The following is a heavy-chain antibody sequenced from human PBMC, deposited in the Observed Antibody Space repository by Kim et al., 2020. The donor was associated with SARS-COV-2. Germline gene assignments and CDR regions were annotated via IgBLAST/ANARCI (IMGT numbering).Heavy chain of an antibody. Sequence: ASVKVSCKASGYTFTSYAFHWVRQPPGQRLEWMGWIDADNGNTKYSQKFQGRVTITRDTSASTAYMELSSLRSEDTAVYYCARNEDYWGQGTLVTVSS. V-gene: IGHV1-3*01. CDR1: GYTFTSYA. CDR2: IDADNGNT. CDR3: ARNEDY. J-gene: IGHJ4*02.